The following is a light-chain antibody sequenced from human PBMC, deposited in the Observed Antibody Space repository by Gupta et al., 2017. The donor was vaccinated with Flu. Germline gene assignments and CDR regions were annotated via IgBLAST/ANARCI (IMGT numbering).Light chain of an antibody. CDR2: AAS. CDR3: QQSYRTPHT. V-gene: IGKV1-39*01. J-gene: IGKJ2*01. Sequence: PSSLSASVGDRVTITCRASQSISSYLNWFHQEPGKAPKLLIYAASSFQTAVPSRFSGSGSGTDFTLTMSRLQPEDFATFYCQQSYRTPHTFGQGTKLEIK. CDR1: QSISSY.